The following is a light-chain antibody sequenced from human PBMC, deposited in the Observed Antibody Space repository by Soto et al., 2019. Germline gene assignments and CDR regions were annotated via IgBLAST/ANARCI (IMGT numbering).Light chain of an antibody. J-gene: IGKJ1*01. V-gene: IGKV1-5*01. Sequence: DIQMTQSPSTLSGSVGDTVTIACLASQSIYKWLAWYQQKAGKAPKLLIYDASSLETGVPSRFSGSGSGTEFTLTISSLQPDDFATYYCQCQQYKSDLPFGQGTKVEI. CDR3: QQYKSDLP. CDR2: DAS. CDR1: QSIYKW.